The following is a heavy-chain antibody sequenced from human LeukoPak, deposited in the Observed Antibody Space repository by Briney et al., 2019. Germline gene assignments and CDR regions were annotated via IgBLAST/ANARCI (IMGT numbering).Heavy chain of an antibody. CDR2: IYTSGST. V-gene: IGHV4-61*02. D-gene: IGHD4-11*01. J-gene: IGHJ5*02. Sequence: PSETLSLTCTVSGGSISSGSYYWSWIRQPAGKGLEWIGRIYTSGSTNYNPSLKSRVTISVDTSKNQFSLKLSSVTAADTAVYYCARAHDYSNYDWFDPWGQGTLVTVSS. CDR3: ARAHDYSNYDWFDP. CDR1: GGSISSGSYY.